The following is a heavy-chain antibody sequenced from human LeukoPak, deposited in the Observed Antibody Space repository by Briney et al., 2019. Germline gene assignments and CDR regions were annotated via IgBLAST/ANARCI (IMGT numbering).Heavy chain of an antibody. V-gene: IGHV1-46*01. CDR1: GYTFTSYY. J-gene: IGHJ5*02. D-gene: IGHD2-2*01. Sequence: ASVKVSCKASGYTFTSYYMHWVRQAPGQGLEWMGIIDPSGGSTSYAQKFQGRVTMTRDTSTSTVYMELSSLRSEDTAVYYCARDFSGYCSSTSCYETPNWSDPWGQGTLVTVSS. CDR3: ARDFSGYCSSTSCYETPNWSDP. CDR2: IDPSGGST.